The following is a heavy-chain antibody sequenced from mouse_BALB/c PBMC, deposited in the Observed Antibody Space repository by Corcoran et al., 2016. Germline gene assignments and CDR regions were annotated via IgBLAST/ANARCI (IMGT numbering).Heavy chain of an antibody. CDR2: INTYTGEL. CDR1: GYTFTNYG. J-gene: IGHJ4*01. V-gene: IGHV9-1*02. Sequence: QIQLVQSGPELKKPGETVKISCKASGYTFTNYGMNWVKQAPGKGLKWMGWINTYTGELTYADDFKGRFAFSLETSASTAYLQINNLKNEDMATYFCARRMIAMDYWGQGTSVTVSS. CDR3: ARRMIAMDY. D-gene: IGHD2-3*01.